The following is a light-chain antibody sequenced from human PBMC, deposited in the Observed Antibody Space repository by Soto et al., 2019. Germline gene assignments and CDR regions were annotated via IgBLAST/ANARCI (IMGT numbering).Light chain of an antibody. V-gene: IGKV3-15*01. CDR1: QSVSSN. J-gene: IGKJ5*01. CDR3: QQHNQWPIT. CDR2: GAS. Sequence: EIVMTQSPATLPVSPGERATLSCRASQSVSSNLAWYQQKPGQAPRFLIYGASTRATGIPARFSGSGSGTEFTLTISSLQSEDSAVYYCQQHNQWPITFGQGTRLEIK.